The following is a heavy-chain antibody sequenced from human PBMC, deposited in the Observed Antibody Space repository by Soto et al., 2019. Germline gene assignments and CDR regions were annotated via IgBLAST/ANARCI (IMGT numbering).Heavy chain of an antibody. D-gene: IGHD3-10*01. Sequence: ASVKVSCKASGYTFTSYAMHWVRQAPGQRLEWMGWINAGNGNTKYSQKFQGRVTITRDTSASTAYMELSSLRSEDTAVYYCARKYRSGSGDYYYYYMDVWGKGTTVTVSS. CDR1: GYTFTSYA. V-gene: IGHV1-3*01. J-gene: IGHJ6*03. CDR2: INAGNGNT. CDR3: ARKYRSGSGDYYYYYMDV.